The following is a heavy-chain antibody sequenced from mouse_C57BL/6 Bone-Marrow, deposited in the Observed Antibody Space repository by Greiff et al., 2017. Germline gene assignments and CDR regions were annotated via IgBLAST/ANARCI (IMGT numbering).Heavy chain of an antibody. CDR1: GYTFTSYW. Sequence: QVQLRQSGAELVKPGASVKVSCKASGYTFTSYWMHWVKQRPGQGLEWIGRIHPSDSDTNYNQKFKGKATLTVDTSSSTAYMQLSSLTSEDSAVYYCARDSSGYAWFAYWGQGTLVTVSA. V-gene: IGHV1-74*01. J-gene: IGHJ3*01. D-gene: IGHD3-2*02. CDR2: IHPSDSDT. CDR3: ARDSSGYAWFAY.